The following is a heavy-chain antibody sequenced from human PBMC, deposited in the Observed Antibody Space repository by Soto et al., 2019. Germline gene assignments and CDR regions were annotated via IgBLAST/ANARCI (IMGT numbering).Heavy chain of an antibody. CDR2: ISAYNGNT. Sequence: ASVKVSCKASGYTFTSYGISWVRQAPGQGLEWMGWISAYNGNTNYAQKLQGRVTMTTDTSTSTAYMELRSLRSDDTAVYYCAGGAAAAAGYYYYYGMDVCGQGTTVTVSS. CDR3: AGGAAAAAGYYYYYGMDV. D-gene: IGHD6-13*01. CDR1: GYTFTSYG. J-gene: IGHJ6*02. V-gene: IGHV1-18*01.